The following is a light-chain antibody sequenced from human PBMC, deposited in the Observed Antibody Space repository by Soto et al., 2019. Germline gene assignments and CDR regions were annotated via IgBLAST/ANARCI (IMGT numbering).Light chain of an antibody. V-gene: IGKV1-9*01. CDR2: AAS. Sequence: IPLTQSPSSLSASVGDRVTITCRASQGISSFLAWFHQKPGKAPKLLIYAASTLQSGVPSRFSGSGSGTDFTLTISSLQPEDFATYYCQHLDSYPLTFGGGTKVEIK. CDR3: QHLDSYPLT. CDR1: QGISSF. J-gene: IGKJ4*01.